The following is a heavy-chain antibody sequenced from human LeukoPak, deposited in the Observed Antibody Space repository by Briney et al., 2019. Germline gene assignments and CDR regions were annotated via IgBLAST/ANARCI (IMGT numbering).Heavy chain of an antibody. CDR1: GDSVSSINGA. D-gene: IGHD6-19*01. V-gene: IGHV6-1*01. CDR3: ARDLGNTGWYTFDY. CDR2: TYYRSRGYN. J-gene: IGHJ4*02. Sequence: SQTLSLTCAISGDSVSSINGAWNWIRQSPSRGLEWLGRTYYRSRGYNYYVETIKGRITISPDTSKTQFSLHPDSVTPEDTAAYYCARDLGNTGWYTFDYWGQGTLVTVSS.